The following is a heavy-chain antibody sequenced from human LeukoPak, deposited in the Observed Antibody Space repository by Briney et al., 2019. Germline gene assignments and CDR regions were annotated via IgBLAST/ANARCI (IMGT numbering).Heavy chain of an antibody. Sequence: GGSLRLSCAASGFTFTSFWMSWVRQAPGKGLEWVANIKERGSEKYYVDSVRGRFTISRDDAKNSVYLQMNSLRAEDSAVYYCARDRFGGMDVWGKGTSVTVSS. CDR2: IKERGSEK. CDR1: GFTFTSFW. J-gene: IGHJ6*04. D-gene: IGHD4-23*01. CDR3: ARDRFGGMDV. V-gene: IGHV3-7*01.